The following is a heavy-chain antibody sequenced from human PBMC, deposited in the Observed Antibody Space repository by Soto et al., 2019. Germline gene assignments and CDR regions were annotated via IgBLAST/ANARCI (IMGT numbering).Heavy chain of an antibody. CDR3: AKGSATSRPYYFDH. V-gene: IGHV3-23*01. J-gene: IGHJ4*02. Sequence: LRLSWAASGFSFSNYAMSWVRQAPGKGLEWVSAIIGAGDDTFHADSVKGRLTISRDNSKNTLFLQMNRLRADDTALYYCAKGSATSRPYYFDHWSQGALVTVAS. CDR1: GFSFSNYA. CDR2: IIGAGDDT.